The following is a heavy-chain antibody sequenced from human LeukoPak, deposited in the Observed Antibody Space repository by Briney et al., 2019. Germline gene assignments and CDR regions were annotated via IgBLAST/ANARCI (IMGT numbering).Heavy chain of an antibody. V-gene: IGHV4-34*01. D-gene: IGHD6-19*01. Sequence: SETLSLTCAVYGGSFSGYYWSWIRQPPGKGLEWIGEINHSGSTNYNPSLKSRVTISVDTSKNQFSLKLSSVTTADTAVYYCARRTDRGGYSSGWYDYFDYWGQGTLVTVSS. CDR3: ARRTDRGGYSSGWYDYFDY. J-gene: IGHJ4*02. CDR2: INHSGST. CDR1: GGSFSGYY.